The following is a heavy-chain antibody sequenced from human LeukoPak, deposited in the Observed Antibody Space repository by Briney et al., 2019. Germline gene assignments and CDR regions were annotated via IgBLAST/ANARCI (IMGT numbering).Heavy chain of an antibody. CDR3: ARSKTGSYARPFDY. CDR1: GVSVSSDY. J-gene: IGHJ4*02. CDR2: LYSGGSS. D-gene: IGHD1-26*01. Sequence: GGSLRLSCAASGVSVSSDYMSWVRQAPGKGLECVSLLYSGGSSHYTASVKGRFTISRDKSKNMVFLQMNSLRAEDTAVYFCARSKTGSYARPFDYWGQGTLVTVSS. V-gene: IGHV3-66*01.